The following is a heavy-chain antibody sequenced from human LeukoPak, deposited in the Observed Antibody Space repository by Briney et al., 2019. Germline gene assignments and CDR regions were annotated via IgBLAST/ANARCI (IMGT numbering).Heavy chain of an antibody. CDR2: IYYSGST. D-gene: IGHD3-3*01. Sequence: SETLSLTCTVSGGSISSYYWSWIRQPPGKGLEWIGYIYYSGSTNYNPSLKSRVTISVDTSKNQFSLKLSSVTAADTAVYYCARDPVFWSGYYTYYYYGMDVWGQGTTVTVSS. V-gene: IGHV4-59*01. CDR1: GGSISSYY. J-gene: IGHJ6*02. CDR3: ARDPVFWSGYYTYYYYGMDV.